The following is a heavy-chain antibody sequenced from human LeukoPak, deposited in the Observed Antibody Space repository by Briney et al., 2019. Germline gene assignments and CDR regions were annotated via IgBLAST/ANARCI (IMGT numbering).Heavy chain of an antibody. J-gene: IGHJ6*03. Sequence: SETLSLTCAVYGGSFSGYYWSWIRQPPGKGLEWIGEINHSGSTNYNPSLKSRVTISVDTSKNQFSLKLSSVTAADTAVYYCARGVGYDFWSGILGYYYYMDVWGKGTTVTVSS. CDR1: GGSFSGYY. CDR3: ARGVGYDFWSGILGYYYYMDV. V-gene: IGHV4-34*01. CDR2: INHSGST. D-gene: IGHD3-3*01.